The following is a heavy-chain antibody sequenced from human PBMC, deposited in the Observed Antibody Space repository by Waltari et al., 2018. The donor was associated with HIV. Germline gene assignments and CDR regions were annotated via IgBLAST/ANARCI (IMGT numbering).Heavy chain of an antibody. V-gene: IGHV3-30*02. D-gene: IGHD3-22*01. Sequence: QVQLVESGGGVVQPGGSLRLSCAASGFTFSSYGMHWVRQAPGKGLEWVAFIRYDGSNKYYADSVKGRFTISRDNSKNTLYLQMNSLRAEDTAVYYCAKDLYYYDSSGLDYWGQGTLVTVSS. J-gene: IGHJ4*02. CDR3: AKDLYYYDSSGLDY. CDR2: IRYDGSNK. CDR1: GFTFSSYG.